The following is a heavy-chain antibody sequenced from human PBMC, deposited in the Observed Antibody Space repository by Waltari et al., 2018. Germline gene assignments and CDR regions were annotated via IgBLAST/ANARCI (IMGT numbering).Heavy chain of an antibody. V-gene: IGHV1-69-2*01. Sequence: EVQLVQSGAEVKKPGATVKISCKVSGYTFSDYYIHWVHQAPGKGLEWMGLVDPEDDETIYAEKFEGRVTITADTSTDTTYMELSRLRSEDTAVYYCATSPSVVVTAPRFWGQGTLLTVSS. J-gene: IGHJ4*02. CDR2: VDPEDDET. D-gene: IGHD2-21*02. CDR3: ATSPSVVVTAPRF. CDR1: GYTFSDYY.